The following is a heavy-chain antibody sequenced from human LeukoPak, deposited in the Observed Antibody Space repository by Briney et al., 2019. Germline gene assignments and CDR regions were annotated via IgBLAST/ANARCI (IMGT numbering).Heavy chain of an antibody. V-gene: IGHV4-59*01. CDR3: ARAHPRHSSGWPDLDY. CDR1: GGSISSYY. D-gene: IGHD6-19*01. Sequence: SETLSLTCTVSGGSISSYYWSWIRQPPGKGLEWTGYIYYSGSTNYNPSLKSRVTISVDTSKNQFSLKLSSVTAADTAVYYCARAHPRHSSGWPDLDYWGQGTLVTVSS. CDR2: IYYSGST. J-gene: IGHJ4*02.